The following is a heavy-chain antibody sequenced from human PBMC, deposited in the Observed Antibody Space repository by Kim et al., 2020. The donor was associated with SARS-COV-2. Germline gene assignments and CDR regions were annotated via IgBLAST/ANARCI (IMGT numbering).Heavy chain of an antibody. V-gene: IGHV3-21*01. Sequence: GGSLRLSCAASGFTFSSYSMNWVRQAPGKGLEWVSSISSSSYIYYADSVKGRFTISRDNAKNSLYLQMNSLRAEDTAVYYCARDVSDYYDSSGYYPDYWGQGTLVTVSS. D-gene: IGHD3-22*01. J-gene: IGHJ4*02. CDR2: ISSSSYI. CDR3: ARDVSDYYDSSGYYPDY. CDR1: GFTFSSYS.